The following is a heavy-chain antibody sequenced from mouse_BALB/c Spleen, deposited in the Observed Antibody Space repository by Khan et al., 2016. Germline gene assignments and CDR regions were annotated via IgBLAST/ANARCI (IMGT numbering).Heavy chain of an antibody. V-gene: IGHV3-6*02. CDR1: GYSITSGYY. Sequence: VQLKESGPGLVKPSQSLSLTCSVTGYSITSGYYWNWIRQFPGNKLEWMGYISYDGSNNYNPSLKNRISITRDTSKIQFFLKLNSVTTEDTATYYCARDPFYYYGSSYWYFDVWGAGTTVTVSS. J-gene: IGHJ1*01. D-gene: IGHD1-1*01. CDR3: ARDPFYYYGSSYWYFDV. CDR2: ISYDGSN.